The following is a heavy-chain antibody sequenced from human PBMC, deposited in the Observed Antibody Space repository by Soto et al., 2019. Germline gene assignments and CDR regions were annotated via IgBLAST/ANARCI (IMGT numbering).Heavy chain of an antibody. CDR2: VSTNNADT. D-gene: IGHD3-22*01. V-gene: IGHV1-18*01. Sequence: ASVKVSCKTSGYTFTAYGLAWLRQAPGQRPEWMGWVSTNNADTNYAQKFQGRVTMTTETSTRTTYMELRSLRSDDTAVYYCATELNTDPSAYYSFAYWGQGTLVTVSS. CDR3: ATELNTDPSAYYSFAY. CDR1: GYTFTAYG. J-gene: IGHJ4*02.